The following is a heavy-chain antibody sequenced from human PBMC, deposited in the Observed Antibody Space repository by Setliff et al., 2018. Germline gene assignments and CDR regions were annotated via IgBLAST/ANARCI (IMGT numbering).Heavy chain of an antibody. Sequence: LRLSCVASGFTFSSYAMSWVRQAPGKGLEWVSAISASGGSTYYADFAKGRFTVSRDNSKNTLYLQMNSLRAEDTAVYYCAKGRRISYSSGWLNWFDPWGQGTLVTVSS. J-gene: IGHJ5*02. CDR3: AKGRRISYSSGWLNWFDP. V-gene: IGHV3-23*01. CDR2: ISASGGST. CDR1: GFTFSSYA. D-gene: IGHD6-19*01.